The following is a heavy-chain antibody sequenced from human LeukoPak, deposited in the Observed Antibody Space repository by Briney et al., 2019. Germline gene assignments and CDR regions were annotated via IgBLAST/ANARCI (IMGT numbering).Heavy chain of an antibody. Sequence: PSETLSLTCTVSGGSISSSSYYWSWIRQPPGKGLEWIGEINHSGSTNYNPSLKSRVTISVDTSKNQFSLKLSSVTAADTAVYYCARLDYGDYGKDYWGQGTLVTVSS. V-gene: IGHV4-39*07. J-gene: IGHJ4*02. CDR2: INHSGST. D-gene: IGHD4-17*01. CDR3: ARLDYGDYGKDY. CDR1: GGSISSSSYY.